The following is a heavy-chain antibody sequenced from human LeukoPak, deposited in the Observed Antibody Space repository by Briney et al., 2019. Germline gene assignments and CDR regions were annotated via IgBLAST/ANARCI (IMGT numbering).Heavy chain of an antibody. CDR1: GFTFDDYA. Sequence: GRSLRLSCAASGFTFDDYAMHWVRQAPGKGLEWVSGISWNSGSIGYADSVKGRFTISRDNAKNSLYLQMNSLRAEDTALYYCAKDIEFDYYYAFDIWGQGTMVTVSS. J-gene: IGHJ3*02. V-gene: IGHV3-9*01. D-gene: IGHD2-21*02. CDR3: AKDIEFDYYYAFDI. CDR2: ISWNSGSI.